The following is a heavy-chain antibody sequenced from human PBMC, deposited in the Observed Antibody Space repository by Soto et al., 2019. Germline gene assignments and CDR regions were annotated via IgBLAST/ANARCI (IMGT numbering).Heavy chain of an antibody. D-gene: IGHD6-13*01. CDR3: ARGMIAAAGTSLDY. J-gene: IGHJ4*02. V-gene: IGHV3-33*01. CDR2: IWYDGSNK. Sequence: QVQLVESGGGVVQPGRSLRLSCAASGFTFSSYGMHWVRQAPGKGLEWVAVIWYDGSNKYYADSVKGRFTISRGNSKNTLYLQMNSLRAEDTAVYYCARGMIAAAGTSLDYWGQGTLVTVSS. CDR1: GFTFSSYG.